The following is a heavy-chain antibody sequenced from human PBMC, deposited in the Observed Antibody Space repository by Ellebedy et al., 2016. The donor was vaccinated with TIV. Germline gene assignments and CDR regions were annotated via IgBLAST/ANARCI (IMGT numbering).Heavy chain of an antibody. J-gene: IGHJ6*02. CDR1: GGSIRSYY. V-gene: IGHV4-34*01. Sequence: SETLSLXCTLSGGSIRSYYWTWIRQPHGEGLEWIGEVTHRGGTNYNPSLKSRLTISVDTSKKRFSLSLTSVTAADTAVYYCARYFNALDVWGQGTTVTVSS. CDR3: ARYFNALDV. CDR2: VTHRGGT.